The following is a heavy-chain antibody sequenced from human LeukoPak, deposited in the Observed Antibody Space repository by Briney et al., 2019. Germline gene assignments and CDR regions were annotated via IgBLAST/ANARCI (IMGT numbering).Heavy chain of an antibody. CDR2: IYYSGST. J-gene: IGHJ5*02. V-gene: IGHV4-31*03. CDR1: GGSISSGGYY. CDR3: ARGRGVVVPAAIRGANWFDP. Sequence: SQTLSLTCTVSGGSISSGGYYWSWIRQHPGKGLKWIGYIYYSGSTYYNPSLKSRVTISVDTSKNQFSLKLSSVTAADTAVYYCARGRGVVVPAAIRGANWFDPWGQGTLVTVSS. D-gene: IGHD2-2*01.